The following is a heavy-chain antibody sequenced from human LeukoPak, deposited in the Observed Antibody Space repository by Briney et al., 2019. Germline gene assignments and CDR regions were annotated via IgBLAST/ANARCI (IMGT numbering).Heavy chain of an antibody. J-gene: IGHJ4*02. CDR2: IYYSGST. CDR1: GGSISSHY. Sequence: SETLSLTCTVSGGSISSHYWGWIRQPPGKGLEWIGNIYYSGSTTYNPSLKSRVTISVDTSKNQFSLNLSSVTAADTAEYYCARRVAGSAYRDYWGQGTLVSVSS. CDR3: ARRVAGSAYRDY. D-gene: IGHD3-22*01. V-gene: IGHV4-39*01.